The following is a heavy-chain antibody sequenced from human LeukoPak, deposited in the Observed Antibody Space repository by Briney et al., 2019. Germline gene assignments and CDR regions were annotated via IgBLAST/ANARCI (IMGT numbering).Heavy chain of an antibody. CDR1: GASISSYY. CDR3: ARDYFDSSGYYGRGGYYYMDV. CDR2: IYSSGST. J-gene: IGHJ6*03. V-gene: IGHV4-4*07. Sequence: SETLSLTCTVSGASISSYYWSWIRQPAGKGLEWIGCIYSSGSTNYNPSVKSRVTISVDKSKNQFSLKLSSVAAADTAVYYCARDYFDSSGYYGRGGYYYMDVWGKGTTVTVSS. D-gene: IGHD3-22*01.